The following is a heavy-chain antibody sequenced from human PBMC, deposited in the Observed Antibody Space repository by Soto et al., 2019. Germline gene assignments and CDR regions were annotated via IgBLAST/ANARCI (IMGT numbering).Heavy chain of an antibody. V-gene: IGHV4-34*10. CDR2: LNHRGDT. Sequence: PSETLSLTCAVYGGSFSDYYWTWIRQPPGKGPEWIGELNHRGDTNYNPSLLSRIIISVDTSKNQFSLELPSVTAANTATYFCAKRQRYGHNPIEDFEVWGQGTMVTVSS. CDR1: GGSFSDYY. J-gene: IGHJ3*01. CDR3: AKRQRYGHNPIEDFEV. D-gene: IGHD1-1*01.